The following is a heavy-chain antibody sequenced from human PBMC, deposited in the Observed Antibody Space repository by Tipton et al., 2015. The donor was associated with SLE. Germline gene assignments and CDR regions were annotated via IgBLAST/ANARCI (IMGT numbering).Heavy chain of an antibody. CDR1: GFTFRHFA. CDR3: ARDDFWSGYDY. D-gene: IGHD3-3*01. Sequence: GSLRLSCVASGFTFRHFAMSWVRQAPGKGLEWVSVIYSGGSSYYADSVEGRFTISRDNAKNSLYLQMNSLRAEDTGVYYCARDDFWSGYDYWGQGTLVTVSS. V-gene: IGHV3-23*03. J-gene: IGHJ4*02. CDR2: IYSGGSS.